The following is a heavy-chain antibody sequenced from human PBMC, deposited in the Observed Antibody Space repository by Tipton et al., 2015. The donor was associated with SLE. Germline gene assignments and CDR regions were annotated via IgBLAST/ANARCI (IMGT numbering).Heavy chain of an antibody. CDR1: GFTFSSYA. Sequence: SLRLSCAASGFTFSSYAMHWVRQAPGKGLEWVAVISYDGSNKYYADSVKGRFTISRDNSKNTLYLQMNSLRAEDTAVYYCARVPDILTGFDYWGQGTLVTVSS. V-gene: IGHV3-30-3*01. J-gene: IGHJ4*02. CDR3: ARVPDILTGFDY. D-gene: IGHD3-9*01. CDR2: ISYDGSNK.